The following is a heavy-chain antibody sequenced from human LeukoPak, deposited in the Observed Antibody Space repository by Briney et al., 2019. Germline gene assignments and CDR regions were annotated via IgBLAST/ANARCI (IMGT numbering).Heavy chain of an antibody. CDR3: ARSFHMLGRRDGVNMDV. Sequence: ASVKVSCKASGYTFTSYGISWVRQAPGQGLEWMGWISAYNGNTNYAQKLQGRVTMTTDTSTSTAYMELRSLRSDDTAVYYCARSFHMLGRRDGVNMDVWGKGTTVTVSS. V-gene: IGHV1-18*01. CDR2: ISAYNGNT. D-gene: IGHD5-24*01. J-gene: IGHJ6*03. CDR1: GYTFTSYG.